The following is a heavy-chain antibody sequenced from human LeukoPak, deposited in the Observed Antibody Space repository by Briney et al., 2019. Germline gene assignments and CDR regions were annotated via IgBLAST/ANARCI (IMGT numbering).Heavy chain of an antibody. D-gene: IGHD1-1*01. CDR3: SKKGQADDDGKPD. CDR1: GFSFRIFG. J-gene: IGHJ4*02. CDR2: ISNDGSSK. V-gene: IGHV3-30*18. Sequence: GRSLRLSCAASGFSFRIFGMHWVRQAPGKGLEWVAVISNDGSSKYYADSVKGRFTISRDNSKNTLYLQMNSLRAEDTAVYYCSKKGQADDDGKPDWGQGTLVTVSP.